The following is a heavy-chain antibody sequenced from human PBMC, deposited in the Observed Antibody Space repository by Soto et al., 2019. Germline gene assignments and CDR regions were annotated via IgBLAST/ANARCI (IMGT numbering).Heavy chain of an antibody. J-gene: IGHJ4*02. D-gene: IGHD6-6*01. V-gene: IGHV6-1*01. CDR2: TYYRSKWYN. Sequence: SQTLSLTCAISGDSVSSNSAAWNWIRQSPSRGLEWLGRTYYRSKWYNDYAVSVKSRITINPDTSKNQFSLQLNSVTPEDTAVYYCARDIRIAARPGGYFDYWGQGTLVTVSS. CDR1: GDSVSSNSAA. CDR3: ARDIRIAARPGGYFDY.